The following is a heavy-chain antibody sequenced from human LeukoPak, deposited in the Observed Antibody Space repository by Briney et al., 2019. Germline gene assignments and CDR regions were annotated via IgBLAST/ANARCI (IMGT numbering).Heavy chain of an antibody. CDR2: INWNGGST. CDR1: GFTFDDYG. Sequence: GGSLRLSCAASGFTFDDYGMSWVRQAPGKGLEWVSGINWNGGSTGYADSVKGRFTISRDNAKNSLYLQMNSLRAEDTALYYCAREQIAVANTGAFDIWGQGTMVTVSS. J-gene: IGHJ3*02. V-gene: IGHV3-20*04. CDR3: AREQIAVANTGAFDI. D-gene: IGHD6-19*01.